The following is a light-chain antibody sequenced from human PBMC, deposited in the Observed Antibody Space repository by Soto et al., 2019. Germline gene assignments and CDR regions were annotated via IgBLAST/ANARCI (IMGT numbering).Light chain of an antibody. J-gene: IGKJ4*01. Sequence: DIQMTQSPSSVSASVGDRVTITCRASQGISSWLVWYQQKPGKAPKLLIYAASSLQSGVPPRFSGSGSGTDFTLTISSLQPEDFATYYCQQANSFPLTFGGGTKVEIK. CDR2: AAS. CDR1: QGISSW. V-gene: IGKV1-12*01. CDR3: QQANSFPLT.